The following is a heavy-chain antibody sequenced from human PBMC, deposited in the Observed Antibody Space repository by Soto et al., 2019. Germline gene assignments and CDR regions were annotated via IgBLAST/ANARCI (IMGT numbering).Heavy chain of an antibody. CDR3: ARDLYCSSTSCYYYYGMDV. J-gene: IGHJ6*02. Sequence: LSLTCAASGFTFSSYSMNWVRQAPGKGLEWVSSISSSSSYIYYADSVKGRFTISRDNAKNSLYLQMNSLRAEDTAVYYCARDLYCSSTSCYYYYGMDVWGQGTTVTVSS. V-gene: IGHV3-21*01. CDR2: ISSSSSYI. CDR1: GFTFSSYS. D-gene: IGHD2-2*01.